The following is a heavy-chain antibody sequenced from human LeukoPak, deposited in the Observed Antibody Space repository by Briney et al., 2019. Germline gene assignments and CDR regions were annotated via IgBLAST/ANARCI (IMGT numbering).Heavy chain of an antibody. CDR1: DFTFSSYT. CDR2: IGTRGDGI. V-gene: IGHV3-23*01. Sequence: PGGSLRLSCVASDFTFSSYTMIWVRQAPGKALEWVSVIGTRGDGIHYADSVKGRFTISRDDSKNTLYLQMNSLRAEDTAVYYCVRQQTPHGNFDYWGQGTLVTVSS. J-gene: IGHJ4*02. CDR3: VRQQTPHGNFDY. D-gene: IGHD1-1*01.